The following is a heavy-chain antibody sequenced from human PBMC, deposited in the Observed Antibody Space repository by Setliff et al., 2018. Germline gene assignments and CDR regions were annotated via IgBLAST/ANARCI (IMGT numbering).Heavy chain of an antibody. CDR2: ITGSGAGT. J-gene: IGHJ4*02. V-gene: IGHV3-23*01. CDR3: ARTCSGSGCYAGLES. CDR1: GFTFSSYA. D-gene: IGHD2-15*01. Sequence: PGGSLRLSCVASGFTFSSYAMNWVRQAPGKGLEWVSGITGSGAGTYYADSVKGRFTISRDNAKNSLYLQMNSLRPEDTAVYYCARTCSGSGCYAGLESWGQGTPVTVSS.